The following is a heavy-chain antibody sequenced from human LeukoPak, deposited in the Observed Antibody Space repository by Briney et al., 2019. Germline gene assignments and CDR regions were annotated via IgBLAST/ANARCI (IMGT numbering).Heavy chain of an antibody. V-gene: IGHV3-48*03. CDR3: AKGDKPVIAMVKFDY. CDR2: ISSGGGTI. CDR1: GFIFSSYQ. J-gene: IGHJ4*02. Sequence: GGSLRLSCAASGFIFSSYQMNWVRQAPGKGLEWIAYISSGGGTIYYADSVKGRFTISRDNSKNTLYMQMNSLRAEDTAVYYCAKGDKPVIAMVKFDYWGQGTLVTVSS. D-gene: IGHD5-18*01.